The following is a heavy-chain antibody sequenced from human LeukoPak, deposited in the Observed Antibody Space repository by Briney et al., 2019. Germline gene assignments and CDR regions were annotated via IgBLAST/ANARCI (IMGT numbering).Heavy chain of an antibody. Sequence: SETLSLTCTVSGGSVSSGSHYWRWVRQPPGRGLEWIGYIYNSGLSNYSPSLKSRVTISKDTSKNQFSLKVSSVTAADTAVYYCARIESCSGGSCSYMAFDYWGQGTLVTVSS. J-gene: IGHJ4*02. D-gene: IGHD2-15*01. CDR1: GGSVSSGSHY. V-gene: IGHV4-61*01. CDR3: ARIESCSGGSCSYMAFDY. CDR2: IYNSGLS.